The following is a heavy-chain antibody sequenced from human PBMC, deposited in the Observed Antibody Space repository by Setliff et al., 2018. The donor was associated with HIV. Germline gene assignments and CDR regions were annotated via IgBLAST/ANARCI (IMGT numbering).Heavy chain of an antibody. CDR1: GGSISSYY. J-gene: IGHJ4*02. CDR3: ARHVGYSSSSLDY. Sequence: SETLSLTCNVSGGSISSYYWSWLRQPPGKRFEWIGYIYYTGSTDYNPSLKSRVTISVDTSKNQFSLKLSSVTAADTAVYYCARHVGYSSSSLDYWGQGTLVTVSS. CDR2: IYYTGST. D-gene: IGHD6-6*01. V-gene: IGHV4-59*08.